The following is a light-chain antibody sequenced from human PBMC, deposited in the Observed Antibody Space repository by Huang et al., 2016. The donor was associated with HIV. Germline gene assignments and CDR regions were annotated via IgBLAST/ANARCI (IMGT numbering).Light chain of an antibody. J-gene: IGKJ2*01. CDR2: GAS. CDR1: QSVSTY. Sequence: EIVMTRSPATLSVSPGERATLSCRASQSVSTYLAWYQQKPGQAPRLLIYGASNRATGIPARFSGSGSGTEFTLTISSLQSEDSAVYYCQQYNNWPHTFGQGTKLEIK. V-gene: IGKV3-15*01. CDR3: QQYNNWPHT.